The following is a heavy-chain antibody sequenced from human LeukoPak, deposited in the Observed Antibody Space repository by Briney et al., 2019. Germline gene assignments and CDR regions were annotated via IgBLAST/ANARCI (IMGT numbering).Heavy chain of an antibody. J-gene: IGHJ5*02. V-gene: IGHV1-18*01. CDR3: ARDPGSRWPGYNWFDP. Sequence: ASVKVSCKASGYTFTSYGISWVRQAPGQGLEWMGWISAYNGNTNYAQKLQGRVTMTTDTSTSTAYMELRSLRSDDTAVYYCARDPGSRWPGYNWFDPWGQGTLVTVSS. D-gene: IGHD4-23*01. CDR2: ISAYNGNT. CDR1: GYTFTSYG.